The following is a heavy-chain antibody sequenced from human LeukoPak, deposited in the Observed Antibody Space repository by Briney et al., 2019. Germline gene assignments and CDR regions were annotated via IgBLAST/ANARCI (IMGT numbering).Heavy chain of an antibody. CDR2: IFPSGGEI. D-gene: IGHD2-8*02. Sequence: GGSLRLSCAASGFIFSTFAMIWVRQPPGNGLEWVSSIFPSGGEIHYADSVRGRFTISRDNSKSTLSLQMNSLRAEDTAIYYCATYRQVLLPFESWGQGTLVTVSS. CDR1: GFIFSTFA. V-gene: IGHV3-23*01. J-gene: IGHJ4*02. CDR3: ATYRQVLLPFES.